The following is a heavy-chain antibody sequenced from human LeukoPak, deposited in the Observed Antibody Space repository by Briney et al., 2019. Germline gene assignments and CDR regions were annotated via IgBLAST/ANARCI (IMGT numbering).Heavy chain of an antibody. V-gene: IGHV4-34*01. CDR3: ARGRDSSSSWYFDL. J-gene: IGHJ2*01. D-gene: IGHD6-6*01. CDR2: INHSGST. Sequence: NPSETLSLTCAVYGGSFSGYYWSWIRQPPGKGLEWIGEINHSGSTNYNPSLKSRVTISVDTSKNQFSLKLSSVTAADTAVYYCARGRDSSSSWYFDLWGRGTLVTVSS. CDR1: GGSFSGYY.